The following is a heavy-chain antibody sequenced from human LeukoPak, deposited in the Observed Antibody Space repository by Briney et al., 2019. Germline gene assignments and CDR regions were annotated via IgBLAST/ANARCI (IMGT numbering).Heavy chain of an antibody. CDR3: ARDREFCISTSCYKPLDY. CDR1: GFTFSSFW. V-gene: IGHV3-74*01. Sequence: QPEGSLRLSCAASGFTFSSFWMHWVRQAPGEGLVWVSRINTDGSSTTYADSVKGRFTISRDNAKNTLYLQMNSLRAEDTAVYYCARDREFCISTSCYKPLDYWGQGTLVTVSS. D-gene: IGHD2-2*02. CDR2: INTDGSST. J-gene: IGHJ4*02.